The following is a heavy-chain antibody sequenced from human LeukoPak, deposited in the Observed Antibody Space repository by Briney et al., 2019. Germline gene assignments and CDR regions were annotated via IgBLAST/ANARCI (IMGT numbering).Heavy chain of an antibody. CDR3: AKEGVTSPVGDV. V-gene: IGHV3-11*01. CDR2: ISSSGNTI. Sequence: GGSLRLSCAASGFTFSDYYMTWIRQAPGKGLEWVSYISSSGNTIYYADSVKGRFTTSRDNAKNSLYLQMNSLRAEDTAVYYCAKEGVTSPVGDVWGQGTTVTVSS. CDR1: GFTFSDYY. D-gene: IGHD2-2*01. J-gene: IGHJ6*02.